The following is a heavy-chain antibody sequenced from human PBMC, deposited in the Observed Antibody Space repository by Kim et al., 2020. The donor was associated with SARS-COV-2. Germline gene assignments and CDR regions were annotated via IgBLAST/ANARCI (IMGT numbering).Heavy chain of an antibody. CDR3: TRVQAGLAGSFDH. Sequence: GGSLRLSCAASGFSLSNYWMHWVRQAPGKGLVWVSRTSPDGSTVNYADSVKGRFTISRDNAKNTVYLQMNSLRAEDTAVYSCTRVQAGLAGSFDHWGQGTLVTVSS. J-gene: IGHJ4*02. CDR2: TSPDGSTV. V-gene: IGHV3-74*01. CDR1: GFSLSNYW.